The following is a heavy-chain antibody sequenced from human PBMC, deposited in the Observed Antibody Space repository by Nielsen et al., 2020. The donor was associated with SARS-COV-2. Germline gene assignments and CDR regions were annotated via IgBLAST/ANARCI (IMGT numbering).Heavy chain of an antibody. Sequence: GESPKISCAASGFTFSYYYMSWIRQAPGKGLEWVSYISSSSSYTHYADSVKGRFTISRDNAKNSLYLQMNSLRAEDTAVYYCAREDYGSGSPTPYFDYWGQVTLVTVSS. D-gene: IGHD3-10*01. J-gene: IGHJ4*02. CDR1: GFTFSYYY. V-gene: IGHV3-11*05. CDR2: ISSSSSYT. CDR3: AREDYGSGSPTPYFDY.